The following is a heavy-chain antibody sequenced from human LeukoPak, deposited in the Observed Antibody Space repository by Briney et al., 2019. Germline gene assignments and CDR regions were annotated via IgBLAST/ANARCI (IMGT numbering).Heavy chain of an antibody. V-gene: IGHV3-30*02. CDR3: AKDLPLRFDP. Sequence: GGSLRLSCAASGFTFSSYGMHWVRQAPGKGLEWVAFIRYDGSNKYYADSVKGRFTISRDSSKNTLYLQMNSLRAEDTAVYYCAKDLPLRFDPWGQGTLVTVSS. J-gene: IGHJ5*02. CDR2: IRYDGSNK. CDR1: GFTFSSYG.